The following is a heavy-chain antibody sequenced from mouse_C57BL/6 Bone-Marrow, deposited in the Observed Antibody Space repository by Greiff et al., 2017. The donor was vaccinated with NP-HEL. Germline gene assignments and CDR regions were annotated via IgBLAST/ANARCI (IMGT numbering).Heavy chain of an antibody. CDR2: IYYSGTI. D-gene: IGHD1-1*01. Sequence: VQLQQSGPGLVKPSQTVFLTCTVTGISITTGNYRWSWIRQFPGNKLEWIGYIYYSGTITYNPSLTSRTTITRDTPKNQFFLEMNSLTAEDTATDYCARERVDYYGSSWYFDYWGQGTTLTVSS. CDR1: GISITTGNYR. J-gene: IGHJ2*01. CDR3: ARERVDYYGSSWYFDY. V-gene: IGHV3-5*01.